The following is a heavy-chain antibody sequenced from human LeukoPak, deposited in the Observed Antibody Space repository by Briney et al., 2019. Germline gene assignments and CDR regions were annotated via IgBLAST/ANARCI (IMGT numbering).Heavy chain of an antibody. J-gene: IGHJ4*02. CDR1: GFTFSSYW. CDR2: IKEDGSEK. Sequence: GGSLRLSCAASGFTFSSYWMSWVRQAPGKGLEWVANIKEDGSEKNYVDSVKGRFTISRDNAKNSLYLQMNSLRAEDTALYYCARAGPTVTIFFDYWGQGTLVTVSS. D-gene: IGHD4-17*01. CDR3: ARAGPTVTIFFDY. V-gene: IGHV3-7*01.